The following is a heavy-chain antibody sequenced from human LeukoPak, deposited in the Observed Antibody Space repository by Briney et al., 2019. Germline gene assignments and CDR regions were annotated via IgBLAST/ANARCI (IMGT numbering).Heavy chain of an antibody. V-gene: IGHV3-21*01. D-gene: IGHD3-22*01. Sequence: GGSLRLSCAASGFTFSSYSMNWVRQAPGKGLEWVSSISSSSSYIYYADSVKGRFTISRDNAKNSLYLQMNSLRAEDTAVYYCARDQNSVWDSSGYYPHGMDVWGQGTTVTVSS. J-gene: IGHJ6*02. CDR2: ISSSSSYI. CDR3: ARDQNSVWDSSGYYPHGMDV. CDR1: GFTFSSYS.